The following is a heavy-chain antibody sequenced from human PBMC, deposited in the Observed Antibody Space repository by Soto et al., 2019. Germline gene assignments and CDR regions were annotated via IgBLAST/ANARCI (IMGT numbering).Heavy chain of an antibody. J-gene: IGHJ1*01. D-gene: IGHD2-21*02. Sequence: PGGSLRRSCAGSGFIFSSYGIHWVRQAPGKGLEWVAAISNDGINKNYAESVKGRFSISRDNSKNTLYLQMDSLRAEDTAVYYCAREEHIVVVTAIPAEYFQHWGQGTLVTVSS. CDR2: ISNDGINK. V-gene: IGHV3-30*03. CDR1: GFIFSSYG. CDR3: AREEHIVVVTAIPAEYFQH.